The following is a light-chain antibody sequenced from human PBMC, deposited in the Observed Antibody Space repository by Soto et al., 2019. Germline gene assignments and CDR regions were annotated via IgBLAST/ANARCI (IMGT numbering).Light chain of an antibody. V-gene: IGLV3-16*01. Sequence: SYELTQPPSVSVSLGQMARITCSGEALPKKYAYWYQQKPGQFPVLVIYKDSERPSGIPERFSGSSSGTIVTLTISGVQAEDEDDYDCLSADSSGTYRVFGGGTKLTVL. CDR2: KDS. CDR1: ALPKKY. CDR3: LSADSSGTYRV. J-gene: IGLJ2*01.